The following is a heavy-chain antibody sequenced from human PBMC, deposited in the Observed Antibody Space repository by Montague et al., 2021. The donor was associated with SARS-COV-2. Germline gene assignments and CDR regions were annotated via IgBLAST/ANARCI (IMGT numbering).Heavy chain of an antibody. CDR1: GGSIRTSSYY. CDR2: IYYSGST. Sequence: SETLSLTCTVSGGSIRTSSYYWGWIRQPPGKGLDWIGSIYYSGSTYYNPSLKSRVTISVDTSKNQFSLKLSSVTAADTAVYYCARSTFYSSGWRDNWYFDLWGRGTLVTVSS. V-gene: IGHV4-39*07. CDR3: ARSTFYSSGWRDNWYFDL. J-gene: IGHJ2*01. D-gene: IGHD6-19*01.